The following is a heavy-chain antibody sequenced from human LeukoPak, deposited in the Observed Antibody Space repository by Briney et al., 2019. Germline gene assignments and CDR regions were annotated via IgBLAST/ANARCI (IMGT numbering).Heavy chain of an antibody. CDR1: GGSISSSNW. CDR2: IYTSEST. CDR3: ARGLWFGDENPPYFDY. J-gene: IGHJ4*02. V-gene: IGHV4-61*02. D-gene: IGHD3-10*01. Sequence: SETLSLTCAVSGGSISSSNWWSWIRQPAGKGLEWIGRIYTSESTNYNPSLKSRVTISVDTSRNQFSLKLSSVTAADTAVYYCARGLWFGDENPPYFDYWGQGILVTVSS.